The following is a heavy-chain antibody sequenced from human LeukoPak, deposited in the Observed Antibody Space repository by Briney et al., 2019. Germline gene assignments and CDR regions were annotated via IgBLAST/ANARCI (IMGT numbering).Heavy chain of an antibody. Sequence: GGSLRLSCAASGFTFRNYWVTWVRQAPGKGLELVARTNEDGSEKYHVDSVKGRFTISRDNDKTSLYLQMNGLRAEDTAVYDCARDPGFSAFDIWGQGAVATVSS. CDR2: TNEDGSEK. J-gene: IGHJ3*02. V-gene: IGHV3-7*01. D-gene: IGHD3-9*01. CDR1: GFTFRNYW. CDR3: ARDPGFSAFDI.